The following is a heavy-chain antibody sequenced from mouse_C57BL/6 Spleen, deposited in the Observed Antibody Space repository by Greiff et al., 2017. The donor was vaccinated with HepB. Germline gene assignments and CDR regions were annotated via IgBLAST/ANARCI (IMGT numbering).Heavy chain of an antibody. CDR2: IRSKSNNYAT. CDR1: GFSFNTYA. V-gene: IGHV10-1*01. Sequence: GGGLVQPKGSLKLSCAASGFSFNTYAMNWVRQAPGKGLEWVARIRSKSNNYATYYADSVKDRFTISRDDSESMLYLQMNNLKTEDTAMYYCVRKTAQATAYWGQGTLVTVSA. J-gene: IGHJ3*01. D-gene: IGHD3-2*02. CDR3: VRKTAQATAY.